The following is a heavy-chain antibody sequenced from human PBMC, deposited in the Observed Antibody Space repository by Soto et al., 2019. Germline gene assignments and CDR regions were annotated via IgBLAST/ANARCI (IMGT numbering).Heavy chain of an antibody. CDR1: GGSISGLY. J-gene: IGHJ5*02. CDR3: ARVVRDSWSDFPTNNWLDP. CDR2: IHDSGST. D-gene: IGHD3-3*01. V-gene: IGHV4-59*01. Sequence: ETLSLTCSVSGGSISGLYWTWIRQPPGKGLEWIGYIHDSGSTNYNPALESRVSISVDTSKNELSLKLSSVTAADTAMYYCARVVRDSWSDFPTNNWLDPWGQGTLVTVSS.